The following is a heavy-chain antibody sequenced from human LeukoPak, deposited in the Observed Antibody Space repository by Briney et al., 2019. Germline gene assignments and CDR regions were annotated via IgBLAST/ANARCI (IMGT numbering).Heavy chain of an antibody. CDR2: IYYSGST. CDR3: ARGGYSYGYMLYYYYMDV. J-gene: IGHJ6*03. V-gene: IGHV4-39*07. Sequence: SETLSLTCTVSGGSISSSSYYWGWIRQPPGKGLEWIGSIYYSGSTYYNPSLKSRVTISVDTSKNQFSLKLSSVTAADTAVYYCARGGYSYGYMLYYYYMDVWGKGTTVTISS. CDR1: GGSISSSSYY. D-gene: IGHD5-18*01.